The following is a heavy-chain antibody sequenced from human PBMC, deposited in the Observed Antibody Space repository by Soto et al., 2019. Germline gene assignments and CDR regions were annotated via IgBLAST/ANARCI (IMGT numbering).Heavy chain of an antibody. J-gene: IGHJ4*02. CDR2: IYYSGST. CDR1: GGSISSYY. D-gene: IGHD5-12*01. CDR3: ARHSGYDYYFDY. Sequence: SETLSLTCTVSGGSISSYYWSWIRQPPGKGLEWIGYIYYSGSTNYNPSLKSRVTISVDTSKNQFSLKLSSVTAADTAVYYCARHSGYDYYFDYWGQGTLVTVSS. V-gene: IGHV4-59*08.